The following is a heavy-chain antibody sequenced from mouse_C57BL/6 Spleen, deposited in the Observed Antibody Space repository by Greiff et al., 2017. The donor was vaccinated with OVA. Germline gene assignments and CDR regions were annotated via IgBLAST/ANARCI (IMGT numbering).Heavy chain of an antibody. J-gene: IGHJ3*01. V-gene: IGHV1-74*01. CDR1: GYTFTSYW. Sequence: QVHVKQSGAELVKPGASVKVSCKASGYTFTSYWMHWVKQRPGQGLEWIGRIHPSDSDTNYNQKFKGKATLTVDKSSSTAYMQLSSLTSEDSAVYYCAIGGRGFAYWGQGTLVTVSA. CDR3: AIGGRGFAY. D-gene: IGHD3-1*01. CDR2: IHPSDSDT.